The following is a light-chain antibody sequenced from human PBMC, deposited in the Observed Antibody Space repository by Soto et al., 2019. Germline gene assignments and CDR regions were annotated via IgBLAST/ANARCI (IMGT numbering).Light chain of an antibody. CDR1: QDISND. Sequence: AIQMTQSPSSLSASVGDRVTITCRASQDISNDLGWYQQKPGKAPKLLIYGASTLQSGVPSRFSGSGSGTVFTLTISSLQPEDSASYYCLQDHEHLTFGGGTRVEIK. CDR2: GAS. V-gene: IGKV1-6*01. J-gene: IGKJ4*01. CDR3: LQDHEHLT.